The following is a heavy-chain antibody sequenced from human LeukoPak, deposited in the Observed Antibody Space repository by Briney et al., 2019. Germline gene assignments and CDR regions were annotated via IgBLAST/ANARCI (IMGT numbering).Heavy chain of an antibody. V-gene: IGHV1-18*01. J-gene: IGHJ4*02. CDR2: ISAYNGNT. CDR1: GYTFTSYG. D-gene: IGHD6-13*01. Sequence: GASVKVSCKASGYTFTSYGISWVRQAPGQGLEWMGWISAYNGNTNYAQKLQGRVTMTTDTSTSTAYMELRSLRSDDTAVYYCARDYRRSSSWFFGYWDQGTLVTVSS. CDR3: ARDYRRSSSWFFGY.